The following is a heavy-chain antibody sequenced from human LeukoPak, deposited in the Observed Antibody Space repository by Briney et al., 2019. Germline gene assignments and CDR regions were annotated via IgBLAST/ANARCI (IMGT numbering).Heavy chain of an antibody. CDR2: LSYDGSNK. D-gene: IGHD4-17*01. CDR1: GFTFNNYA. V-gene: IGHV3-30*18. Sequence: GGSLRLSCAASGFTFNNYAIHWVRQAPGKGLEWVAVLSYDGSNKYYADSVKGRFTISRDNSKNTVYLQMDSLRAEDTAVYYCAKEHGDPALYGMDVWGQGTTVTVS. J-gene: IGHJ6*02. CDR3: AKEHGDPALYGMDV.